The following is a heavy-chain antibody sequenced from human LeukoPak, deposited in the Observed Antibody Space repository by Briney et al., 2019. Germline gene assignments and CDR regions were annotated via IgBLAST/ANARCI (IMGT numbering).Heavy chain of an antibody. V-gene: IGHV3-23*01. CDR1: GFTFSSSA. CDR3: VRSGTADVEAAFDI. J-gene: IGHJ3*02. Sequence: PGGSLRLSCAASGFTFSSSAMTWVRQAPGKGLEWVSSITGGSGGSYHADSVKGRFTISRDNAKNSLYLQMNNLRAEDTALYYCVRSGTADVEAAFDIWGQGTLVSVSS. CDR2: ITGGSGGS. D-gene: IGHD6-13*01.